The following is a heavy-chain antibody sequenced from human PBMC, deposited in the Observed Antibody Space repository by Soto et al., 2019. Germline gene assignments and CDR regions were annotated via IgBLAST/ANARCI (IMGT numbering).Heavy chain of an antibody. CDR1: GGSISDGAYY. CDR2: IYNSGNT. Sequence: SETLSLTCTVSGGSISDGAYYWSWIRQPPGKGLEWIGHIYNSGNTYNNPSLRSRLTISLDTSKSQFSLNLNSVTAADTAVYYCARVVITSGPTSYYFDDWGQGTLVPVSS. D-gene: IGHD3-10*01. V-gene: IGHV4-30-4*01. J-gene: IGHJ4*02. CDR3: ARVVITSGPTSYYFDD.